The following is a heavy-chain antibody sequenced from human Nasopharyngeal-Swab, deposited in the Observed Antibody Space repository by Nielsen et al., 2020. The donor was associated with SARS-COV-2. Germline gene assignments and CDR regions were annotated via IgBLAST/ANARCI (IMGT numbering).Heavy chain of an antibody. D-gene: IGHD3-10*01. V-gene: IGHV6-1*01. CDR3: ARDLLDIWFGESSFLGWFDP. CDR2: TYYRSKWYN. J-gene: IGHJ5*02. Sequence: WIRQSPSRGLEWLGRTYYRSKWYNDYAVSVKSRITINPDTSKNQFSLQLNSVTPEDTAVYYCARDLLDIWFGESSFLGWFDPWGQGTLVTVSS.